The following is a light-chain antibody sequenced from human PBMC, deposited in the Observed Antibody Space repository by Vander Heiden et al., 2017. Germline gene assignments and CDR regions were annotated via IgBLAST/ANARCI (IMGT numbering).Light chain of an antibody. CDR3: QQYNNWPPLT. V-gene: IGKV3-15*01. CDR1: QSVSSN. Sequence: EIVMTQSPATLSVSPGERATLSCRASQSVSSNLAWYQQKPRQAPRLLICGASTRATGIPARFSGSGSGTEFTLTISSLQSEDFAVYYCQQYNNWPPLTFGGGTKVEIK. J-gene: IGKJ4*01. CDR2: GAS.